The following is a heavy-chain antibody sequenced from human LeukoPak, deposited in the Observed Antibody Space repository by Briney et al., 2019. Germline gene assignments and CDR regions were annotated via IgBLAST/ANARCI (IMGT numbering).Heavy chain of an antibody. CDR1: GFTFNDHA. D-gene: IGHD3-22*01. V-gene: IGHV3-9*01. Sequence: GGSLRLSCAASGFTFNDHAMYWVRQAPGKGLEWVSGINWNSDNIGYAASVRGRFTISRDDAKNSLFLQMNSLRVEDTALYYCARASYYYDTTGLGAVDIWGQGTMVTVSS. CDR3: ARASYYYDTTGLGAVDI. J-gene: IGHJ3*02. CDR2: INWNSDNI.